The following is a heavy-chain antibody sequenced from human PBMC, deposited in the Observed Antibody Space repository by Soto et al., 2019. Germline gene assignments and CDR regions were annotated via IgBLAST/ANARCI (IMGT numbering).Heavy chain of an antibody. V-gene: IGHV4-30-4*01. J-gene: IGHJ6*02. Sequence: SEALSVTCTVSGGSIGSGDYYWSWIRQPPGKGLEWIGYIYYSGSTYYNPSLKSRVTISVDTSKNQFSLKLSSVTAADTAVYYCARVPSRSSGGAYYGMDVWGQGTTVTVS. CDR3: ARVPSRSSGGAYYGMDV. D-gene: IGHD6-6*01. CDR2: IYYSGST. CDR1: GGSIGSGDYY.